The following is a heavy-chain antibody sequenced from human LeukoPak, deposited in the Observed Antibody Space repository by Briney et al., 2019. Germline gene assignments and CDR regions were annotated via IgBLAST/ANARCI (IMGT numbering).Heavy chain of an antibody. V-gene: IGHV1-2*02. J-gene: IGHJ5*02. CDR2: INPNSGGT. CDR3: ARATTPLYNWFDP. D-gene: IGHD4-17*01. CDR1: GYTFTGYY. Sequence: GASVKVSCKASGYTFTGYYMHWVRQAPGQGLEWMGWINPNSGGTNYAQKFQGRVTMTRDTSISTAYMELSRLRSDDTAVYYCARATTPLYNWFDPWGQGTVVTVSS.